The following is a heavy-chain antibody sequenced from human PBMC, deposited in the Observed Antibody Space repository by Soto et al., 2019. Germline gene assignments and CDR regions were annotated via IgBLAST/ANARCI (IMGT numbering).Heavy chain of an antibody. J-gene: IGHJ6*04. Sequence: QVQLVESGGGVVQPGRSLRLSCAASGFTFSSYGMRWVRQAPGKGLEWVAVISYDGSNKYYADSVKGRFTISRDNSKNTLYLQMNSLRAEDTAVYYCAKRYYYGSGNSPVDVWGKGTTVTVSS. V-gene: IGHV3-30*18. CDR3: AKRYYYGSGNSPVDV. D-gene: IGHD3-10*01. CDR1: GFTFSSYG. CDR2: ISYDGSNK.